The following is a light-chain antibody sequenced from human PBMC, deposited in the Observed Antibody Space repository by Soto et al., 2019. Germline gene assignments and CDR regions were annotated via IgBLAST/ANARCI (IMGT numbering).Light chain of an antibody. CDR2: DAS. J-gene: IGKJ1*01. CDR1: QTISSW. Sequence: DIQMTQSPSTLSGSVGDRVTITCRASQTISSWLAWYQQKPGKAPKLLIYDASTLENGVPSRFSGSGSGTEFTLTISSLQPDDSATYYCQQYSYYRTFGQGTKVDIK. V-gene: IGKV1-5*01. CDR3: QQYSYYRT.